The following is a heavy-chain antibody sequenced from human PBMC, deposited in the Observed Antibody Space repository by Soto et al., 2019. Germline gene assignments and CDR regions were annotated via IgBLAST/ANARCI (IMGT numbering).Heavy chain of an antibody. CDR2: IYWDDDQ. D-gene: IGHD2-2*01. Sequence: QITLKESGPTLVKPTQTLTLTCTFSGFSFSINGVAVGWIRQPPGQALEWLALIYWDDDQRYNPSLKNRLTITKDPSRNQVVLTMTTMDPVDTATYSGAHKRDAPGGFKNWGQGPLSPSPQ. J-gene: IGHJ4*02. V-gene: IGHV2-5*02. CDR1: GFSFSINGVA. CDR3: AHKRDAPGGFKN.